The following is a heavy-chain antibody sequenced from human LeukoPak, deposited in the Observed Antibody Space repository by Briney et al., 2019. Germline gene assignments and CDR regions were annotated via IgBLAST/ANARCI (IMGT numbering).Heavy chain of an antibody. D-gene: IGHD3-22*01. CDR2: INPSGGST. CDR3: ARRRDRGDWFDP. J-gene: IGHJ5*02. CDR1: RYTFTSYY. V-gene: IGHV1-46*01. Sequence: ASVKVSCKASRYTFTSYYMHWVRQAPGQGVEWMGIINPSGGSTSYAQKFQGRVTMTRDMSTSTVYMELSSLRSEDTAVYYCARRRDRGDWFDPWGQGTLVTVSS.